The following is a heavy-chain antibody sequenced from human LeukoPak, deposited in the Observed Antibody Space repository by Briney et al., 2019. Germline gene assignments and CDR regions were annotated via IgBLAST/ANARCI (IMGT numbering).Heavy chain of an antibody. CDR3: ARDVNSNDFWSGYYTASDAFDI. CDR2: ISYDGCNK. J-gene: IGHJ3*02. D-gene: IGHD3-3*01. Sequence: GRSLRLSCAASGFTFSSYAMHWVRQAPCKGLEWVAVISYDGCNKYYADSVKGRFTISRDNSKNTLYLQMNSLRAEDTAVYYCARDVNSNDFWSGYYTASDAFDIWGQGTMVTVSS. V-gene: IGHV3-30-3*01. CDR1: GFTFSSYA.